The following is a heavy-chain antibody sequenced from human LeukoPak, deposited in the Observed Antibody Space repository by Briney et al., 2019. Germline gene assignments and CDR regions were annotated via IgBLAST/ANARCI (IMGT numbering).Heavy chain of an antibody. CDR3: ATGSGHAFDI. D-gene: IGHD3-10*01. CDR2: ISWQSRTR. V-gene: IGHV3-9*01. J-gene: IGHJ3*02. Sequence: GRSLRLSCVASGFFFDDYGMHWVRQVPGKGLEWVSGISWQSRTRKYADSVRGRFTISRDNAKNTLYLQMNSLRTEDTALYYCATGSGHAFDIWGQGTMVTVSS. CDR1: GFFFDDYG.